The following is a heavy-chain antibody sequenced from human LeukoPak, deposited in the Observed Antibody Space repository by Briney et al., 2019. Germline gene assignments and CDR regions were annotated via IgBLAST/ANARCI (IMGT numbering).Heavy chain of an antibody. J-gene: IGHJ4*02. CDR1: GGTFSSYA. V-gene: IGHV1-69*06. CDR3: ARGSTRYSGYDYFDY. Sequence: SVKVSSKASGGTFSSYAISWVREAPGQGLEWMGGIIPIFGTANYAQKFQGRVTITADKSTSTAYMELSSLRSEDTAVYYCARGSTRYSGYDYFDYWGQGTLVTVSS. CDR2: IIPIFGTA. D-gene: IGHD5-12*01.